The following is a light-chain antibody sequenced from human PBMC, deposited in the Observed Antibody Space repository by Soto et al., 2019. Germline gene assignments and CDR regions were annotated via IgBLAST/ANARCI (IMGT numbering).Light chain of an antibody. CDR3: QQSYVTPA. Sequence: DILMTQSPSSLSASVGESVTITCRASQTITRYLNWYQQKPGQAPQLLIYAASSLQSGVPTRFSGSGSGTDFPLTISILQPDDFATYYRQQSYVTPAFGQGTKVEVK. CDR2: AAS. CDR1: QTITRY. J-gene: IGKJ1*01. V-gene: IGKV1-39*01.